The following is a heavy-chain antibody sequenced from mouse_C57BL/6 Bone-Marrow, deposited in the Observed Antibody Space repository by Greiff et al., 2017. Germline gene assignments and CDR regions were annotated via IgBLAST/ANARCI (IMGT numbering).Heavy chain of an antibody. J-gene: IGHJ2*01. CDR2: INPNNGGT. D-gene: IGHD3-2*02. Sequence: VQLQQSGPELVKPGASVKISCKASGYTFTDYYMNWVKQSHGKSLEWIGDINPNNGGTSYNQKFKGKATLTVDKSSSTAYMELRSLTSEDTAVYYCAQTAQALYCFDYWGQGTTLTVSS. CDR1: GYTFTDYY. V-gene: IGHV1-26*01. CDR3: AQTAQALYCFDY.